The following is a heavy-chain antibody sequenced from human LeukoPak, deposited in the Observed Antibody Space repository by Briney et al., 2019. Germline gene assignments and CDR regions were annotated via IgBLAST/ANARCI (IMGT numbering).Heavy chain of an antibody. Sequence: ASVKVSCKASGYTLTSYDINWVRQATGQGLEWMGWMNPNSGNTGYAQKFQGRVTMTRNTSISTAYMELSSLRSEDTAVHYCARGSGGSYPVWEDDAFDIWGQGTMVTVSS. CDR3: ARGSGGSYPVWEDDAFDI. V-gene: IGHV1-8*01. J-gene: IGHJ3*02. D-gene: IGHD1-26*01. CDR2: MNPNSGNT. CDR1: GYTLTSYD.